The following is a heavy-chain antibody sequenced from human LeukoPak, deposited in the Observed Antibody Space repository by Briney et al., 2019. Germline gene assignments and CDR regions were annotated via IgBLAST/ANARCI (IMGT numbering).Heavy chain of an antibody. J-gene: IGHJ5*02. CDR1: GGSFSGYY. CDR2: INHSGST. D-gene: IGHD3-10*01. V-gene: IGHV4-34*01. Sequence: TSETLSLTCAVYGGSFSGYYWSWICQPPGKGLEWIGEINHSGSTNYNPSLKSRVTISVDTSKNQFSLKLSSVTAADTAVYYCARDEGSGSYKNWFDPWGQGTLVTVSS. CDR3: ARDEGSGSYKNWFDP.